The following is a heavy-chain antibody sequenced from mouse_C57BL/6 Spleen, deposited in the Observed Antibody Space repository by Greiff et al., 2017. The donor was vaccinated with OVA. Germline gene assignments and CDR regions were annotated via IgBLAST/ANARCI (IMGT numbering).Heavy chain of an antibody. CDR3: ARRALYYSNYLDY. CDR1: GYTFTNYW. CDR2: IYPGGGYT. J-gene: IGHJ2*01. Sequence: QVQLKQSGAELVRPGTSVKMSCKASGYTFTNYWIGWAKQRPGHGLEWIGDIYPGGGYTNYNEKFKGKATLTADKSSSTAYMQFSSLTSEDSAIYYCARRALYYSNYLDYWSQGTALTVSS. D-gene: IGHD2-5*01. V-gene: IGHV1-63*01.